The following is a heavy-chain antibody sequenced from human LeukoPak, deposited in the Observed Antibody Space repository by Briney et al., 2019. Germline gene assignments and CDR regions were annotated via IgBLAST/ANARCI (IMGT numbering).Heavy chain of an antibody. D-gene: IGHD3-10*01. CDR3: ARGVPGVRGVKDYYMDV. V-gene: IGHV1-18*01. CDR1: GYTFTSYG. CDR2: ISAYNGNT. Sequence: ASVKVSCKASGYTFTSYGISWVRQAPGQGLEWMGWISAYNGNTNYAQKLQGRVTMTTDTSTSTAYMELRSLRSDDTAVYYCARGVPGVRGVKDYYMDVWGIGTTVTVSS. J-gene: IGHJ6*03.